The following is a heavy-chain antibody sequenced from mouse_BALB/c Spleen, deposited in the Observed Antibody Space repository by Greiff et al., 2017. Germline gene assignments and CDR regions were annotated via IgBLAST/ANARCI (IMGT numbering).Heavy chain of an antibody. V-gene: IGHV5-6*02. Sequence: EVMLVESGGDLVKPGGSLKLSCAASGFTFSSYGMSWVRQTPDKRLEWVATISSGGSYTYYPDSVKGRFTISRDNAKNTLYLQMSSLKSEDTAMYYCARRGGYDYVLSYWGQGTLVTVSA. CDR3: ARRGGYDYVLSY. J-gene: IGHJ3*01. D-gene: IGHD2-4*01. CDR2: ISSGGSYT. CDR1: GFTFSSYG.